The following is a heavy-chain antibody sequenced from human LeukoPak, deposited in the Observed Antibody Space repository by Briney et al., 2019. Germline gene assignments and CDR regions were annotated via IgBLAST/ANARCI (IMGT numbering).Heavy chain of an antibody. Sequence: SETLSLTCTVSGGSITNYYWSWIRQPPGKGLEWIGEINHSGSTNYNPSLKSRVTISVDTSKNQFSLKLSSVTAADTAVYYCASRSPYYDFWSGYYWGQGTTVTVSS. CDR1: GGSITNYY. V-gene: IGHV4-34*01. J-gene: IGHJ6*02. CDR3: ASRSPYYDFWSGYY. CDR2: INHSGST. D-gene: IGHD3-3*01.